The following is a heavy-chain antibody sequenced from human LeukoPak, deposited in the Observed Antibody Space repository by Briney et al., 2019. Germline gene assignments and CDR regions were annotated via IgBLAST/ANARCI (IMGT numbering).Heavy chain of an antibody. CDR2: TYYRSKWSN. Sequence: SQTLSLTCALSGDTVSSNLATWNWVRQSPSRGLEWLGRTYYRSKWSNDYALSVESRITINPDTSKYQFSLQLNSVTPADTAIYYCTRALGVVFDYWGQGTLVTVSS. D-gene: IGHD2-8*01. J-gene: IGHJ4*02. CDR3: TRALGVVFDY. V-gene: IGHV6-1*01. CDR1: GDTVSSNLAT.